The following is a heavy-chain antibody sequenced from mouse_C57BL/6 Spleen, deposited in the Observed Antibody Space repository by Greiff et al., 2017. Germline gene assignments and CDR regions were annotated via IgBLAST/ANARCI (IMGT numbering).Heavy chain of an antibody. CDR3: ARSSLYGTPYYFDY. J-gene: IGHJ2*01. CDR2: IWTGGGT. D-gene: IGHD2-1*01. V-gene: IGHV2-9-1*01. Sequence: VKVIESGPGLVAPSQSLSITCTVSGFSLTSYAISWVRQPPGKGLEWLGVIWTGGGTNYNSALKSRLSISTDNSKSQVFLKRIRLHTDDPARYDCARSSLYGTPYYFDYWGQGTTLTVSS. CDR1: GFSLTSYA.